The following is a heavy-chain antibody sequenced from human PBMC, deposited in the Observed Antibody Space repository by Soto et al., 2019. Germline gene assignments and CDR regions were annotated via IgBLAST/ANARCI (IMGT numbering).Heavy chain of an antibody. Sequence: EVQLVESGGGLVKPGGSLRLSCAASGFTFSSYSMNWVRQAPGKGLEWVSSISSSSSYIYYADSVKGRFTISRDNAKNSLYLQMNSLRAEDTAVYYCARDPRRPTYYDFWSGYFWFDPWGQGTLVTVSS. D-gene: IGHD3-3*01. CDR2: ISSSSSYI. CDR3: ARDPRRPTYYDFWSGYFWFDP. J-gene: IGHJ5*02. CDR1: GFTFSSYS. V-gene: IGHV3-21*01.